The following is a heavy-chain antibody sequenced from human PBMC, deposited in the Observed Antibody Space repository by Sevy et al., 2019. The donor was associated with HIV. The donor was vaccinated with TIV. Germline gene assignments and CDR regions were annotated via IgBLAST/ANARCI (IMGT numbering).Heavy chain of an antibody. CDR3: AKHYIHDIADGWYFDL. J-gene: IGHJ2*01. CDR2: ISGGGGGT. Sequence: GGSLRLSCAASGFTFNNYAMSWVRQAPGKGLEGKGLEWVSTISGGGGGTHYADSVRGRFTISRANSKNTLDLQVNSLRVEDTAVYYCAKHYIHDIADGWYFDLWGRGTLVTVSS. D-gene: IGHD6-13*01. V-gene: IGHV3-23*01. CDR1: GFTFNNYA.